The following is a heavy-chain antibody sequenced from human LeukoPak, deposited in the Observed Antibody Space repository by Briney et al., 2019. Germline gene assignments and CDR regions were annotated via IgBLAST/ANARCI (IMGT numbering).Heavy chain of an antibody. CDR2: INHSGST. Sequence: SETLSLTCAVYGGSFSGYYWSWIRQPPGKGLEWIGEINHSGSTNYNPSLKSRVIISVDTSKNQFSLKLSSVTAADTAVYYCARGVDGYNYHFDYWGQGTLVTVSS. D-gene: IGHD5-24*01. CDR1: GGSFSGYY. J-gene: IGHJ4*02. CDR3: ARGVDGYNYHFDY. V-gene: IGHV4-34*01.